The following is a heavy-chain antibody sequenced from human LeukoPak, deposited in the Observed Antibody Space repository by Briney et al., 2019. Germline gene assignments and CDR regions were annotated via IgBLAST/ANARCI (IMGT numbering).Heavy chain of an antibody. V-gene: IGHV3-30*02. CDR2: IRYDGSNK. J-gene: IGHJ4*02. CDR3: AKVEITMVRGVTNLDPAFDY. Sequence: GGSLRLSCAASGFTFSSYGMHWVRQAPGKGLEWVAFIRYDGSNKYYADSVKGRFTISRDNSKNTLYLQMNSLRAEDTAVYYCAKVEITMVRGVTNLDPAFDYWGQGTLVTVSS. D-gene: IGHD3-10*01. CDR1: GFTFSSYG.